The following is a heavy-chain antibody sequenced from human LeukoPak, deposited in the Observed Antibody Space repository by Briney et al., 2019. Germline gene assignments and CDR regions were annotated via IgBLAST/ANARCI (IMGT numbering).Heavy chain of an antibody. CDR2: ISSSGGST. D-gene: IGHD2-15*01. Sequence: PGGSLRLSCAASGFTFSNYAMSWVRQAPRRGLEWVSAISSSGGSTYYADSVKGRFTISRDNSKVYLQMNSLRAEDTAVYYCAKDRAYCSGGSCYYSGFDYWGQGTLVTASS. CDR1: GFTFSNYA. V-gene: IGHV3-23*01. J-gene: IGHJ4*02. CDR3: AKDRAYCSGGSCYYSGFDY.